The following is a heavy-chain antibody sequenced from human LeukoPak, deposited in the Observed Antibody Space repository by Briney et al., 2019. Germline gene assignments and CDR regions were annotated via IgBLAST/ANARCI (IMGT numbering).Heavy chain of an antibody. CDR3: ATKTSNGDRHFDY. V-gene: IGHV3-23*01. J-gene: IGHJ4*02. CDR2: ISPTTGTT. D-gene: IGHD4-17*01. Sequence: GGSLRLSRAASGFTFSSYAMSWIRQAPGKGLEWLSAISPTTGTTFYADSVKGRYTISRDNSKNTLYLQMNILRAEDMAVYYCATKTSNGDRHFDYWGQGSLVTVSS. CDR1: GFTFSSYA.